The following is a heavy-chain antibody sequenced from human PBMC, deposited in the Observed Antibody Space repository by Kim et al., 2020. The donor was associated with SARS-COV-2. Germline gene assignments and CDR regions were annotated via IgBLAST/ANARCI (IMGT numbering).Heavy chain of an antibody. D-gene: IGHD2-2*02. Sequence: GGSLRLSCAASGFTFSSYAMHWVRQAPGKGLEWVAVISYDGSNKYYADSVKGRFTISRDNSKNTLYLQMNSLRAEDTAVYYCARAQGDCSSTSCYNLYYYYGMDVWGQGTTVTVSS. J-gene: IGHJ6*02. V-gene: IGHV3-30*04. CDR2: ISYDGSNK. CDR1: GFTFSSYA. CDR3: ARAQGDCSSTSCYNLYYYYGMDV.